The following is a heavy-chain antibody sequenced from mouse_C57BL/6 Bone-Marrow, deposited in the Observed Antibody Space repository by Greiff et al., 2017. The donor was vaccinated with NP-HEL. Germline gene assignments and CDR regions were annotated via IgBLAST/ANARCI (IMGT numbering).Heavy chain of an antibody. CDR2: IYPRSGNT. J-gene: IGHJ3*01. V-gene: IGHV1-81*01. Sequence: VHLVESGAELARPGASVKLSCKASGYTFTSYGISWVKQRTGQGLEWIGEIYPRSGNTYYNEKFKGKATLTAGKSSSTAYMELRSLTSDDSAFYFCARGVYYYRSSLPWFAYWGQGTLVTVSA. D-gene: IGHD1-1*01. CDR3: ARGVYYYRSSLPWFAY. CDR1: GYTFTSYG.